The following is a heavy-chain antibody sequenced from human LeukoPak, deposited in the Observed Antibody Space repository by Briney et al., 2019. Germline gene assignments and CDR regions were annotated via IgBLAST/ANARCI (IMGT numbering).Heavy chain of an antibody. CDR2: ISAYNGNT. CDR3: ARDRIVGATGNWFDP. V-gene: IGHV1-18*01. D-gene: IGHD1-26*01. CDR1: GYTFTSYG. J-gene: IGHJ5*02. Sequence: ASVKVSCKASGYTFTSYGISWVRQAPGQGLEWMGWISAYNGNTNCAQKLQGRVTMTTDTSTSTAYMELRSLRSDDTAVYYCARDRIVGATGNWFDPWGQGTLVTVSS.